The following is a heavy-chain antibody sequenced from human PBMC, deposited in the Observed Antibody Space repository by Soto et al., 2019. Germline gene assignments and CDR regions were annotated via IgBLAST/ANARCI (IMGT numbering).Heavy chain of an antibody. J-gene: IGHJ5*01. CDR1: GFTFTSYA. V-gene: IGHV1-18*01. Sequence: ASVKVSCKASGFTFTSYAITWVRQAPGQGLEWMGWISAYNGNTNYAQNLQGRVTTTTDTSTSTAYMELGSLTSDDTAVYYCARSWFGHQVHWFDSWGQGTLVTVSS. D-gene: IGHD3-16*01. CDR3: ARSWFGHQVHWFDS. CDR2: ISAYNGNT.